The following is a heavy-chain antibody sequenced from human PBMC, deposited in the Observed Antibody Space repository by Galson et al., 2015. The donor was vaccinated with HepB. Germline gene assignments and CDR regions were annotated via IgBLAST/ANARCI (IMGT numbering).Heavy chain of an antibody. CDR3: ARVYGDGPRRYYYYMDV. CDR1: GFVFSRYW. J-gene: IGHJ6*03. V-gene: IGHV3-7*03. Sequence: SLRLSCAASGFVFSRYWMSWGRQAPGKGLEWVASIKKDGSAKYYVDSVKGRFTISRDNAKNSLYLQMNSLRTEDTAVYYCARVYGDGPRRYYYYMDVWGKGTTVTVS. CDR2: IKKDGSAK. D-gene: IGHD5-18*01.